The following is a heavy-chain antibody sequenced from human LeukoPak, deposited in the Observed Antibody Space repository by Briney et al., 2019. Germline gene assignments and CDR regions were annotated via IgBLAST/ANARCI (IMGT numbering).Heavy chain of an antibody. CDR1: GGSISSSSYY. V-gene: IGHV4-39*01. D-gene: IGHD6-19*01. CDR2: IYYSGST. J-gene: IGHJ1*01. Sequence: SETLSLTCTVSGGSISSSSYYWGWIRQPPGKGLEWIGSIYYSGSTYYNPSLKSRVTISVDTSKNQFSLKLSSVTAADTAVYYCASHSSGWWQIRGVYFQHWGQGTLVTVSS. CDR3: ASHSSGWWQIRGVYFQH.